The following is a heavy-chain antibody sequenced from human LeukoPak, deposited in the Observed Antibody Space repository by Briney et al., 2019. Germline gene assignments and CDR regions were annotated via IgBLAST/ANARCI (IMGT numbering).Heavy chain of an antibody. Sequence: GGSLRLSCAASGFTFDDYAMHWVRQAPGKGLEWVSGISWNSGSIGYADSVKGRFTISRDNAKNSLYLQMNSLRAEDTALYYCAKGRGYYDSSGYYNFDYWGQGTLVTVSS. CDR1: GFTFDDYA. J-gene: IGHJ4*02. D-gene: IGHD3-22*01. V-gene: IGHV3-9*01. CDR3: AKGRGYYDSSGYYNFDY. CDR2: ISWNSGSI.